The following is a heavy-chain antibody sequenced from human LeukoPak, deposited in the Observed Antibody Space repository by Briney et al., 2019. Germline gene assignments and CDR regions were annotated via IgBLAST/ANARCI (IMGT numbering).Heavy chain of an antibody. CDR1: GYTFTSYG. D-gene: IGHD3-9*01. CDR2: ISAFNGNT. V-gene: IGHV1-18*04. J-gene: IGHJ4*02. Sequence: ASVTVSCKASGYTFTSYGISWARQAPGQGLEWMGWISAFNGNTNYAQKLQGRVTMTTDTSTSTAYMELRSLRSDDTAVYYCARAFYDILTGYYSTFDYWGQGTLVTVSS. CDR3: ARAFYDILTGYYSTFDY.